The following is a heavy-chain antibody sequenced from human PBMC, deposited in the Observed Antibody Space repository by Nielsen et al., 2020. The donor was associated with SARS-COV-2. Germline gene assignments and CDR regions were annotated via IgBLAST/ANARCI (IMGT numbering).Heavy chain of an antibody. D-gene: IGHD3-22*01. V-gene: IGHV1-69*13. CDR3: ARRYYYDSSGYYGYYFDY. CDR1: GGTFSSYA. Sequence: SVKVSCKASGGTFSSYAISWVRQAPGQGLEWMGGIIPIFGTANYAQKFQGRVTITADESTSTAYMELSSLRSEDTAVYYCARRYYYDSSGYYGYYFDYWGQGTLVTVSS. J-gene: IGHJ4*02. CDR2: IIPIFGTA.